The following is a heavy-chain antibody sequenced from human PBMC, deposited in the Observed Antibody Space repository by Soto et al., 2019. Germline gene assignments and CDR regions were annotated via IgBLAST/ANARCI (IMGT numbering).Heavy chain of an antibody. Sequence: ASVKVSCKASGGTFSSDAISWVRQAPGQGLEWMGGIIPIFGTANYAQKFQGRVTITADKSTSTAYMELSSLRSEDTAVYYCARVAAAGTGAYYYYYGMDVWGQGTTVTVSS. D-gene: IGHD6-13*01. CDR3: ARVAAAGTGAYYYYYGMDV. V-gene: IGHV1-69*06. J-gene: IGHJ6*02. CDR2: IIPIFGTA. CDR1: GGTFSSDA.